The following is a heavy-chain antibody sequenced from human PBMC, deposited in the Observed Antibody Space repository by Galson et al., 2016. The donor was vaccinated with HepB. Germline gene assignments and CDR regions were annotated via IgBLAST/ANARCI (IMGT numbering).Heavy chain of an antibody. CDR3: VRDMYGSYFAFDI. CDR1: GFSFRYNW. D-gene: IGHD1-26*01. V-gene: IGHV3-74*01. Sequence: SLRLSCAASGFSFRYNWIHWVRQAPGRGLDWVSRINNDGSSSTYADSVKGRFTISRDNAKNTLYLQMNSLRAEDTTVYYCVRDMYGSYFAFDIWGQGTMVTVSS. J-gene: IGHJ3*02. CDR2: INNDGSSS.